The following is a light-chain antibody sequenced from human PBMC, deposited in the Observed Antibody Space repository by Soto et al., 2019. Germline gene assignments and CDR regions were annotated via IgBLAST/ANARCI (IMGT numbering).Light chain of an antibody. Sequence: EIVLTQSPGTLSLSPGERATLSCRASQSVSSNYLAWYQHKPGQAPRLLIYGASNRATGIPDRFSGSGSGTDFTLTISRLEPEDFAVYYCQQYGSSPQTFGQGTKVEIK. CDR3: QQYGSSPQT. CDR2: GAS. V-gene: IGKV3-20*01. CDR1: QSVSSNY. J-gene: IGKJ1*01.